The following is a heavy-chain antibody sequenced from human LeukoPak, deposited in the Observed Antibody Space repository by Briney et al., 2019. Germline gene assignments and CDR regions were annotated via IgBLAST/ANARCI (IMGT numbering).Heavy chain of an antibody. Sequence: SGESLKISCKDSGYSFTNYLISWVRQMPGKGLEWMGIIHSADSNTKYSPSFQGQVTISADKSISTAYLQWSGLKASDTAMYYCAGARHGDYRWDYWGQGTLVTVSS. V-gene: IGHV5-51*01. J-gene: IGHJ4*02. CDR1: GYSFTNYL. CDR2: IHSADSNT. D-gene: IGHD4-17*01. CDR3: AGARHGDYRWDY.